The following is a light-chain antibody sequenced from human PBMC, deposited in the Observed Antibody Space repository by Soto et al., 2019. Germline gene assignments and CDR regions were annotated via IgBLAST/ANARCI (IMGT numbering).Light chain of an antibody. V-gene: IGLV1-40*01. CDR2: GNI. Sequence: QSVLTQPPSVSGAPGQRVTISCTGSSSNIGAGYDVHWYQQLPGTAPKLLIYGNINRPSGVPDRFSGSQSGTSASLAITGLQAEDETDYYCQSYDSSLIYVFRTGTKLTVL. CDR1: SSNIGAGYD. CDR3: QSYDSSLIYV. J-gene: IGLJ1*01.